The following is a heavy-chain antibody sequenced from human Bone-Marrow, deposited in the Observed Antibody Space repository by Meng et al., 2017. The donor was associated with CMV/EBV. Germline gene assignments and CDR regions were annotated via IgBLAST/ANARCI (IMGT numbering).Heavy chain of an antibody. CDR1: GGSFRGYY. Sequence: SETLSLTCVVYGGSFRGYYWSWIRQPPGKGLEWIGEINHSGSTNYNPYLKSRVTISVDTSKNQFSLKLSSLTAADTAVYYCATGRPAAELMSSIAARWGQGTLVTVSS. V-gene: IGHV4-34*01. D-gene: IGHD6-6*01. CDR3: ATGRPAAELMSSIAAR. CDR2: INHSGST. J-gene: IGHJ4*02.